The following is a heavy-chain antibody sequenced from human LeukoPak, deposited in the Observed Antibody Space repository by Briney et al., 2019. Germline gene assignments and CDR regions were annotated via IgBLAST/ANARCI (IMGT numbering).Heavy chain of an antibody. CDR3: ARIGYGDYVQDYFLPYYYYYYMDV. CDR2: IYYSGST. CDR1: GGSISSSNW. Sequence: PSETLSLTCAVSGGSISSSNWWSWVRQPPGKGLEWIGYIYYSGSTNYNPSLKSRVTISVDTSKNQFSLKLSSVTAADTAVYYCARIGYGDYVQDYFLPYYYYYYMDVWGKGTTVTVSS. D-gene: IGHD4-17*01. V-gene: IGHV4-4*02. J-gene: IGHJ6*03.